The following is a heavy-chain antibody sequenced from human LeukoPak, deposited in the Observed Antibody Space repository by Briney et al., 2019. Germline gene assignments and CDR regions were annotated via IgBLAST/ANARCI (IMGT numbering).Heavy chain of an antibody. V-gene: IGHV3-21*01. D-gene: IGHD2-2*01. CDR2: ISSSSSYI. J-gene: IGHJ4*02. CDR1: GFTFSSYS. CDR3: ARDCSGTSCYGTFDY. Sequence: GGSLRLSCAASGFTFSSYSMNWVRQAPGKGLEWVSSISSSSSYIYYADSVKGRFTISRDNAKNSLYLQMNSLRAEDTAVYYCARDCSGTSCYGTFDYWGQGTLVTVSS.